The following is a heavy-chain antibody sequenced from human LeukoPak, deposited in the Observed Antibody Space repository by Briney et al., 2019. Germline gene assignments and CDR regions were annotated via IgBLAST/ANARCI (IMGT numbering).Heavy chain of an antibody. Sequence: ASVTVSCKASGYTFTSYAMHWVRQAPGQRLEWMGWINAGNGNTKYSQKFQGRVTITRDTSASTAYMELSSLRSEDTAVYYCATFKAYCGGDCYSNAFDIWGQGTMVTVSS. CDR3: ATFKAYCGGDCYSNAFDI. CDR2: INAGNGNT. J-gene: IGHJ3*02. CDR1: GYTFTSYA. V-gene: IGHV1-3*01. D-gene: IGHD2-21*02.